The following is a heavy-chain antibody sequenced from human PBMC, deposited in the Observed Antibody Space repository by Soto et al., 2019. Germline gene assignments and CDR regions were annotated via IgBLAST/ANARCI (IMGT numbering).Heavy chain of an antibody. CDR2: ISSGGGTT. D-gene: IGHD3-10*01. CDR1: GFTFSSFD. J-gene: IGHJ4*02. CDR3: AKGAGSDSGRY. V-gene: IGHV3-23*01. Sequence: EVQMLESGGGLVQPGGSLRLSCAASGFTFSSFDTNWVRQAPGKGLEWVSGISSGGGTTYYAVSVKRRITISRDNSKNTLYLQMNSLRADDTAVYYCAKGAGSDSGRYWGQGTLLTVSS.